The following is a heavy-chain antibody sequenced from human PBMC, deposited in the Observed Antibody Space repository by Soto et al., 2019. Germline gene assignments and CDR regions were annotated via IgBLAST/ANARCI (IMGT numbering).Heavy chain of an antibody. CDR2: ISAYNGNT. Sequence: QVQLVQSGAEVKKPGASVKVSCKASGYTFTSYGISWVRQAPGQGLEWMGWISAYNGNTNYAQKLQGRVTMTTDTSTSTAYMELRSLRSDDTAAYYCARDTAVAGTSYYGMDVWGQGTTVTVSS. CDR1: GYTFTSYG. D-gene: IGHD6-19*01. V-gene: IGHV1-18*01. CDR3: ARDTAVAGTSYYGMDV. J-gene: IGHJ6*02.